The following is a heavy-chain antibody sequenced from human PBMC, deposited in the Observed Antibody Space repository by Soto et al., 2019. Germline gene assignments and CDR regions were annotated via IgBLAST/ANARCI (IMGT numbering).Heavy chain of an antibody. J-gene: IGHJ5*02. CDR3: AKVNSSSWYGNWFDP. CDR1: GDSVSSNSAA. D-gene: IGHD6-13*01. V-gene: IGHV6-1*01. CDR2: TYYRSKWYN. Sequence: PSQTLSLICVISGDSVSSNSAAWNLIRQSPSRGLEWLGRTYYRSKWYNDYAVSVKSRITINPDTSKNQFSLQLNSVTPEDTAVYDCAKVNSSSWYGNWFDPWGQGTLVTVSS.